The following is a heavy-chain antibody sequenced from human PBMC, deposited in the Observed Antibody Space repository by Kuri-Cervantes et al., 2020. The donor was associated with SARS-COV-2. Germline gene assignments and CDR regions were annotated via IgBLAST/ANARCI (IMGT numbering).Heavy chain of an antibody. CDR3: ARQMMSSITIFGVVITRNWFDP. Sequence: ESLKISCTVSGGSISSYYWGWIRQPPGKGLEWIGSIYYSGSTYYNPSFKSRVTISVDTSKNQFSLKLSSVTAADTAVYYCARQMMSSITIFGVVITRNWFDPWGQGTLVTVSS. J-gene: IGHJ5*02. V-gene: IGHV4-39*01. CDR2: IYYSGST. D-gene: IGHD3-3*01. CDR1: GGSISSYY.